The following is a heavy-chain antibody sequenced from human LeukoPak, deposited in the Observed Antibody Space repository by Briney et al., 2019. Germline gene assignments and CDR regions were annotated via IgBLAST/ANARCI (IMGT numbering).Heavy chain of an antibody. D-gene: IGHD3-22*01. Sequence: GGSLRLSCVVSGFTFRGSAVHWVRQASGKGLEWVGRIRSKANNYATAYAASVKGRFTISRDDSKNTAYLQMNSLKTEDTAVYYCTGDNFDSSVKFDYWGQGTLVTVSS. CDR1: GFTFRGSA. CDR2: IRSKANNYAT. V-gene: IGHV3-73*01. CDR3: TGDNFDSSVKFDY. J-gene: IGHJ4*02.